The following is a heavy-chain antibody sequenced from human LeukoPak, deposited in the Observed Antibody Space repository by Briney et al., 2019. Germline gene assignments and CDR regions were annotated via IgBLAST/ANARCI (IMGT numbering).Heavy chain of an antibody. D-gene: IGHD7-27*01. J-gene: IGHJ4*02. CDR1: GFTFSSYA. CDR3: ARDRLGMLDY. V-gene: IGHV3-23*01. Sequence: GGSLRLSCAASGFTFSSYAMSWVRQAPGKGLEWVSSISDSGDGTYSADSVKGRFTISRDNSKNTLYLQMNSLRAEDTAVYYCARDRLGMLDYWGQGTLVTVSS. CDR2: ISDSGDGT.